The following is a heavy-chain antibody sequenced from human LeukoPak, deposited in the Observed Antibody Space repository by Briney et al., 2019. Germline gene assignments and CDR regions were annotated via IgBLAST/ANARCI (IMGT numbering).Heavy chain of an antibody. J-gene: IGHJ5*02. CDR2: IYTSGST. D-gene: IGHD6-13*01. CDR1: GGSISSYY. CDR3: AREVRHCSSFSWFDP. Sequence: PSETLSLTCTVSGGSISSYYWSWIRRPAGKGLEWIGRIYTSGSTNYNPSLKSRVTMSVDTSKNQFSLKLSSVTAADTAVYYCAREVRHCSSFSWFDPWGQGTLVTVSS. V-gene: IGHV4-4*07.